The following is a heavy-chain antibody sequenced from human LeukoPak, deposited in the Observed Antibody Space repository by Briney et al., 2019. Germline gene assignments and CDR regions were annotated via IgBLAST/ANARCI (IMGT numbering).Heavy chain of an antibody. CDR2: INSDGSST. D-gene: IGHD1-14*01. V-gene: IGHV3-74*01. CDR3: ARDHNRGNLYDH. Sequence: GGSLRLSCAASGFTFSSYWMHWVRQAPGKGLVWVSRINSDGSSTSYADSVKGRFTISRDNAKKTLYLQMNSLRAEDTAVYYCARDHNRGNLYDHWGQGTLVTVSS. J-gene: IGHJ4*02. CDR1: GFTFSSYW.